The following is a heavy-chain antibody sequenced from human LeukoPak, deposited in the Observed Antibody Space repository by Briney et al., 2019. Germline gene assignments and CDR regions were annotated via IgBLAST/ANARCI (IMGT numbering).Heavy chain of an antibody. J-gene: IGHJ4*02. CDR2: INPNSGGT. V-gene: IGHV1-2*02. D-gene: IGHD3-3*01. CDR1: GYTFTGYY. Sequence: ASMKVSCKASGYTFTGYYMHWVRQAPGQGLEWMGWINPNSGGTNYAQKFQGRVTMTRDTSISTAYMELSRLRSDDTAVYYCARGTGYDFWSGPICDYWGQGTLVTVSS. CDR3: ARGTGYDFWSGPICDY.